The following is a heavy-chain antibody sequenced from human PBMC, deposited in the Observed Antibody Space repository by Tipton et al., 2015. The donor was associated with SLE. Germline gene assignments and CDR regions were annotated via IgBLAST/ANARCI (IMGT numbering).Heavy chain of an antibody. Sequence: TLSLTCTVSGGSISSYYWSWIRQPAGKGLEWIGRIYSSGSTNYNPSLKSRVTISADTSKNQFSPKLSSVSAADTAVYYCARYCREVAGLRDAFDIWGPGTKVTVSS. D-gene: IGHD6-19*01. V-gene: IGHV4-4*07. CDR1: GGSISSYY. CDR2: IYSSGST. J-gene: IGHJ3*02. CDR3: ARYCREVAGLRDAFDI.